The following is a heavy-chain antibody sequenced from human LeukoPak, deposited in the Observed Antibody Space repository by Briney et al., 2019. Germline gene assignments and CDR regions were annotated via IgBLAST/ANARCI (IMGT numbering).Heavy chain of an antibody. CDR2: INPDSGAT. D-gene: IGHD2-8*02. Sequence: ASVKVSYKASGYTFTGYYVHWVRQAPGQGFERMGWINPDSGATNYAQKFQGRVTMTRDTSITTAYMELSRLRSDDTAVYYCARDFTGGYFDYWGQGTLVTVSS. V-gene: IGHV1-2*02. J-gene: IGHJ4*02. CDR3: ARDFTGGYFDY. CDR1: GYTFTGYY.